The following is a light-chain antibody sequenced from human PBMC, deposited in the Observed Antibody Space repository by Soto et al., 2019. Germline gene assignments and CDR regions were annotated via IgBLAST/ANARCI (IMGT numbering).Light chain of an antibody. CDR3: QQYNTWPPVT. CDR1: QSVAAN. Sequence: EIVMTQSPATLSVSPGERATLSCRASQSVAANLAWYQQKPGQAPRLLIYGASTRATAIPARFSGSGSETEFTLTISSLQSEDFAVYYCQQYNTWPPVTFGGGTKVEIK. V-gene: IGKV3-15*01. J-gene: IGKJ4*01. CDR2: GAS.